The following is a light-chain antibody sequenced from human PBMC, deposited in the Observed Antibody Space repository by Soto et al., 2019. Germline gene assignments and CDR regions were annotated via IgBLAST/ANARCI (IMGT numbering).Light chain of an antibody. J-gene: IGLJ1*01. CDR1: SSDVGGYNY. V-gene: IGLV2-8*01. Sequence: QSVLTQPPSASGSPGQSVTISRTGTSSDVGGYNYVSWYQQHPGKAPKLMIYEVSKRPPGVPDRFSGSKSGNTASLTVSGLHAVDDDHESCDTYAGSINVFGTGTKVTVL. CDR2: EVS. CDR3: DTYAGSINV.